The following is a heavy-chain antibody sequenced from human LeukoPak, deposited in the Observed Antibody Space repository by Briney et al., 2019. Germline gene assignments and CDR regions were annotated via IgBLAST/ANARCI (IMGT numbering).Heavy chain of an antibody. D-gene: IGHD3-16*02. CDR3: VRGMGELSLYYFDY. V-gene: IGHV5-51*01. Sequence: GESLKISWQGSGYSLTSYWIGRVRQIPGKGLEWMGIIYPGDSDTRQRPSFQGQVTISADKSISTAYLQWSSLKASDTAMYFCVRGMGELSLYYFDYWGQGTLVTVSS. J-gene: IGHJ4*02. CDR2: IYPGDSDT. CDR1: GYSLTSYW.